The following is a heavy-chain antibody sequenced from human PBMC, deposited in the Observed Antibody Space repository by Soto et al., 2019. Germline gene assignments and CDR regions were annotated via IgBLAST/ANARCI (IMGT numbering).Heavy chain of an antibody. V-gene: IGHV1-69*02. Sequence: QVQLVQSGAEVKKPGSSVKVSCKASGGTFSSYTISWVRQAPGQGLEWMGRIIPILGIANYAQKFQGRVTMTADKSTSTAYMELSSLRSEDTAVYYCARIGYDILTGYLRWFDPWGQGTLVTVSS. CDR1: GGTFSSYT. J-gene: IGHJ5*02. CDR2: IIPILGIA. D-gene: IGHD3-9*01. CDR3: ARIGYDILTGYLRWFDP.